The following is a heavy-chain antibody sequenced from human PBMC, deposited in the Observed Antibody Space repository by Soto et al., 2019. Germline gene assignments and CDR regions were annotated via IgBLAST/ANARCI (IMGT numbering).Heavy chain of an antibody. V-gene: IGHV3-23*01. CDR3: AKEMSYGRPYDY. D-gene: IGHD1-26*01. Sequence: GGSLRLSCAASIFTFNNYAVSWVRQAPGKGLEWVSAISATGDNTYYADFVEGRFTVSRDNSKNTLYLQMNGLRAEDTAMYYCAKEMSYGRPYDYWGQGTLVTVSS. CDR1: IFTFNNYA. J-gene: IGHJ4*02. CDR2: ISATGDNT.